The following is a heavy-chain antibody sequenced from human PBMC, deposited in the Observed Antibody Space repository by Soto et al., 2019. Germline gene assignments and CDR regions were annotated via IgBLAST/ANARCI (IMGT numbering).Heavy chain of an antibody. Sequence: SETLSLTCGVSGDTISTGGYSWAWIRQPPGKALEWIGHTYHTGSPDYNPSFKSRVIISVDTSKNQFSLKLNSVTAADTAVYYCARDLWGYCGTDCYPLDVWGQGTTVTVSS. CDR2: TYHTGSP. V-gene: IGHV4-61*08. CDR1: GDTISTGGYS. CDR3: ARDLWGYCGTDCYPLDV. D-gene: IGHD2-21*02. J-gene: IGHJ6*02.